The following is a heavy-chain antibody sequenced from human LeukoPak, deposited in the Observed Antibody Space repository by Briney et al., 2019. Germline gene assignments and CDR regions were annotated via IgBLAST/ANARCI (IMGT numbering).Heavy chain of an antibody. V-gene: IGHV4-34*01. CDR3: ARGPVFGSS. J-gene: IGHJ5*02. CDR2: INHSGST. CDR1: GGSFSGYY. Sequence: SETLSLTCAVYGGSFSGYYWSWIRQPPGKGLEWIGEINHSGSTNYNPSLKSRVTISVDTSKNQFSLKLSSVTAADTAVYYCARGPVFGSSWGQGTLVTVPS. D-gene: IGHD1-26*01.